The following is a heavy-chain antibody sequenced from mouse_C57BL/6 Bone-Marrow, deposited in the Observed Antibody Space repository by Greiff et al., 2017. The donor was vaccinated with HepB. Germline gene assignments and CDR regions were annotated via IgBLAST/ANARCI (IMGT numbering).Heavy chain of an antibody. V-gene: IGHV5-15*01. Sequence: EVQGVESGGGLVQPGGSLKLSCAASGFTFSDYGMAWVRQAPRKGPEWVAFISNLAYSIYYADTVTGRFTISRENAKNTLYLEMSSLRSEDTAMYYCARLRRYAMDYWGQGTSVTVSS. CDR1: GFTFSDYG. J-gene: IGHJ4*01. CDR2: ISNLAYSI. CDR3: ARLRRYAMDY.